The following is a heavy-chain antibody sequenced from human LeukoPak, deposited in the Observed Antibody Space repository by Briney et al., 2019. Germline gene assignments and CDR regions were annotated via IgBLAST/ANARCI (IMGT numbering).Heavy chain of an antibody. CDR3: ARGGYYYGSSGYYARAYYFDY. J-gene: IGHJ4*02. D-gene: IGHD3-22*01. Sequence: GASVKVSCKASGYTFTSYGISWVRQAPGQGLEWMGWISAYNGNTNYAQKLQGRVTMTTDTSTSTAYMELRSLRSDDTAVYYCARGGYYYGSSGYYARAYYFDYWGQGTLVTVSS. CDR1: GYTFTSYG. CDR2: ISAYNGNT. V-gene: IGHV1-18*01.